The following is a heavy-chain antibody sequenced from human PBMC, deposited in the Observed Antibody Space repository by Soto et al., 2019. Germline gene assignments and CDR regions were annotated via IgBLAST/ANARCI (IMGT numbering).Heavy chain of an antibody. CDR3: AKSPGPGAGFNDNA. V-gene: IGHV3-23*01. J-gene: IGHJ4*02. CDR2: LTADGVTM. Sequence: EVQLLESGGGLEQPGGALRLSCAASGFTFNMFGMSWVRQAPGKGLEWVSALTADGVTMFYADSVKGRFSTSRDNSKNTLFLQMNSLRAEDTALYYCAKSPGPGAGFNDNAWGQGSLVTVSS. CDR1: GFTFNMFG. D-gene: IGHD3-10*01.